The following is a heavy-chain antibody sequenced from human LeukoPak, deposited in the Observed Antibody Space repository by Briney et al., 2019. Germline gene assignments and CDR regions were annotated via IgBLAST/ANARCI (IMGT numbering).Heavy chain of an antibody. CDR1: GFTFSSYG. CDR2: IWYDGSNK. D-gene: IGHD2-2*01. J-gene: IGHJ4*02. Sequence: GGSLRLSCAASGFTFSSYGMHWVRQAPGKGLEWVAVIWYDGSNKYYADSVKGRFTISRDNSKNTLYLQMNSLRAEDTAVYYCARDPGGYCSSTSCSTPEFDYWGQGTLVTVSS. CDR3: ARDPGGYCSSTSCSTPEFDY. V-gene: IGHV3-30*19.